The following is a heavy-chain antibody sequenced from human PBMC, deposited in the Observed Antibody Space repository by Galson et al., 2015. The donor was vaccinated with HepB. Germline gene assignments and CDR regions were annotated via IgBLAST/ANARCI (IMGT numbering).Heavy chain of an antibody. CDR2: IYSGGNT. V-gene: IGHV3-66*01. CDR3: ARDSPLLWFGELLLEDAFDI. D-gene: IGHD3-10*01. Sequence: SLRLSCAASGFTVSSNYMSWVRQAPGKGLEWVSVIYSGGNTYYADSVKGRFTISRDNSKNTLYLQMNSLRAEDTAIYYCARDSPLLWFGELLLEDAFDIWGQGTMVTVSS. J-gene: IGHJ3*02. CDR1: GFTVSSNY.